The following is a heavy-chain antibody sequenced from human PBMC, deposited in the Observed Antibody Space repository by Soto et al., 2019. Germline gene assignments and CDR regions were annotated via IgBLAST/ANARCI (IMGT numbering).Heavy chain of an antibody. J-gene: IGHJ2*01. CDR1: GGSISSYY. CDR2: IYYSGST. D-gene: IGHD3-10*01. V-gene: IGHV4-59*01. Sequence: TSETLSLTCTVSGGSISSYYWSWIRQPPWKGLEWIGYIYYSGSTNYNPSLKSRVTISVETSKNQFSLKLSSVTAADTAVYYCARSRGLWYGELSWYFDLWGPGPLVTVSS. CDR3: ARSRGLWYGELSWYFDL.